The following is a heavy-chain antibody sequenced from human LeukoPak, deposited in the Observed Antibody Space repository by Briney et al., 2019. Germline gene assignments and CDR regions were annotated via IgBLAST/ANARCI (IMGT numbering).Heavy chain of an antibody. V-gene: IGHV4-34*01. J-gene: IGHJ4*02. D-gene: IGHD6-13*01. CDR1: GGSFSGYY. CDR2: INHSGST. Sequence: SETLSLTCAVYGGSFSGYYWSWIRQPPGKGLEWIGEINHSGSTNYNPSLKSRVTISVDTSKNQFSLKLSSVTAADMAVYYCARANIAAAGTDPLFDYWGQGTLVTASS. CDR3: ARANIAAAGTDPLFDY.